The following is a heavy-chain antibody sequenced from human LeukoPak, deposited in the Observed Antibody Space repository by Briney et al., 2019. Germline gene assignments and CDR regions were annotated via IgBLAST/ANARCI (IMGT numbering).Heavy chain of an antibody. D-gene: IGHD1-20*01. CDR1: GFTFDDYA. CDR3: AKDGYNWIAFDD. Sequence: GGSLRLSCAASGFTFDDYAMHWVRQAPGKGLEWVSGISWNSGSIGYADSVKGRFTISRDNAKNSLYLQMNSLRAEDTAIYYCAKDGYNWIAFDDWGQGTLVTVSS. V-gene: IGHV3-9*01. CDR2: ISWNSGSI. J-gene: IGHJ4*02.